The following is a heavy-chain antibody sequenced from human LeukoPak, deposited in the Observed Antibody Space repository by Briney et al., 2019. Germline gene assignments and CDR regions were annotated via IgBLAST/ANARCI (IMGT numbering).Heavy chain of an antibody. D-gene: IGHD3-10*01. CDR3: SNYKGRVLKERWLDS. J-gene: IGHJ5*01. Sequence: PGGSLRLSCAASGFTFSSYAMNWVRQAPGKGLEWVSAISGSGGRTYYADSVKGRITISRNYSKNTLYLQMNSMNAQNTAVYAVSNYKGRVLKERWLDSWGQGTLVTVSS. V-gene: IGHV3-23*01. CDR2: ISGSGGRT. CDR1: GFTFSSYA.